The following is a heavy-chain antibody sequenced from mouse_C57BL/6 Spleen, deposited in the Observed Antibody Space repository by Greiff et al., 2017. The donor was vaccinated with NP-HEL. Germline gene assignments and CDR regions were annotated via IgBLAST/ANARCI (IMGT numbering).Heavy chain of an antibody. CDR1: GYAFSSSW. CDR2: TYPGDGDT. Sequence: QVQLKESGHELVKPGASVKISCKASGYAFSSSWMNWVKQRPGKGLEWIGRTYPGDGDTNYNGKFKGKATLTADKSSSTAYMQLSSLTSEDSTVYFCASDPWAYWGQVTLVTVSA. J-gene: IGHJ3*01. V-gene: IGHV1-82*01. CDR3: ASDPWAY.